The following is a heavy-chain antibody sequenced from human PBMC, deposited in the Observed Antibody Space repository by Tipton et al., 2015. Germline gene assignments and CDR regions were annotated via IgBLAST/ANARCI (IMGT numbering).Heavy chain of an antibody. CDR3: TRASFMREADFDY. CDR1: GGSISSSSYY. V-gene: IGHV4-61*05. Sequence: TLSLTCTVSGGSISSSSYYWAWIRQPPGKGLEWIGYIYYSGTTEYNPSLNGRVTIAVDTSKNQFSLNLRSVTAADTAIYYCTRASFMREADFDYWGQGTLVTVSS. J-gene: IGHJ4*02. CDR2: IYYSGTT. D-gene: IGHD3-16*01.